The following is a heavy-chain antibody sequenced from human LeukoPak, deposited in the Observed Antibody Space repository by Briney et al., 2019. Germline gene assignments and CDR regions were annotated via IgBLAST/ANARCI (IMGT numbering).Heavy chain of an antibody. J-gene: IGHJ4*02. V-gene: IGHV3-23*01. Sequence: GGSLRLSCAAAGFTFRSYGMSWVRQAPGKGLEWVSAFSGSGGSTYYADSVTGRFTISRDNSKNTLYLQMNSLRAEDTAVYYCAKDRYLYSSSWYFDYWGQGTLVTVSS. CDR3: AKDRYLYSSSWYFDY. D-gene: IGHD6-13*01. CDR2: FSGSGGST. CDR1: GFTFRSYG.